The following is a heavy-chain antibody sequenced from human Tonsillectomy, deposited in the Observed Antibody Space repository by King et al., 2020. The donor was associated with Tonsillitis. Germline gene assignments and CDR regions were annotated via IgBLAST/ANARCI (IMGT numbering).Heavy chain of an antibody. Sequence: VQLQESGPGLVKPSETLSLTCTVSGYSISSGYYWGWIRQPPGKGLEWIGSIYHSGSTYYNPSLKSRVTISVDTSKNQFSLKLSSVTAADTAVYYCARVRNWFGPWGQGTLVTVSS. CDR2: IYHSGST. CDR1: GYSISSGYY. J-gene: IGHJ5*02. V-gene: IGHV4-38-2*02. CDR3: ARVRNWFGP.